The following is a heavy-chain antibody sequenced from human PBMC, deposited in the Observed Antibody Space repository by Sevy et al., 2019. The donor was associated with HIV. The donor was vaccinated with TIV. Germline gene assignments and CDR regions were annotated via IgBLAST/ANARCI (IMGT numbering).Heavy chain of an antibody. CDR3: ARVWYSSGWYGPLYYFDY. V-gene: IGHV1-8*01. CDR1: GYTFTSYD. D-gene: IGHD6-19*01. J-gene: IGHJ4*02. CDR2: MNPNSGNT. Sequence: ASVKVSCKASGYTFTSYDINWVRQATGQGLEWMGWMNPNSGNTGYAQKFQGRVTMTRNTSISTAYMGLSSLRSEDTAVYYCARVWYSSGWYGPLYYFDYWGQGTLVTVSS.